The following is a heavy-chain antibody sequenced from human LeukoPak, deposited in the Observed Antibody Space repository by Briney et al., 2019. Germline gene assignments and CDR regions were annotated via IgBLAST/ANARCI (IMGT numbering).Heavy chain of an antibody. CDR1: EFTFSNYW. CDR3: AGCSTVTTYYYAYYMDI. V-gene: IGHV3-7*01. D-gene: IGHD4-17*01. J-gene: IGHJ6*03. CDR2: IKQDGSGT. Sequence: GGSLRLSCAASEFTFSNYWLSWVRLAPGKGMEWVANIKQDGSGTYYVDSVKGRFTISRDNAKNSLCLQMNSLRAEDTAVYYCAGCSTVTTYYYAYYMDIWGKGTTVTVSS.